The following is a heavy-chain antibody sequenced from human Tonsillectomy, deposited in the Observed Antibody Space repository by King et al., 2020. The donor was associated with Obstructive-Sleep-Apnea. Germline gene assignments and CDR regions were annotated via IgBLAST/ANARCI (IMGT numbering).Heavy chain of an antibody. D-gene: IGHD2-8*01. CDR2: IKRDGRAT. Sequence: VQLVESGGGLVQPGGSLRLSCAASGFTFKNDWMTWVRQAPGKGLEWVANIKRDGRATNYMDFLKGRFTISRDNAKNSLYLQMNSLRAEDTAIYYCVRDRGDCSDGFCYDVFDIWGQGTVVIVSS. V-gene: IGHV3-7*01. CDR1: GFTFKNDW. CDR3: VRDRGDCSDGFCYDVFDI. J-gene: IGHJ3*02.